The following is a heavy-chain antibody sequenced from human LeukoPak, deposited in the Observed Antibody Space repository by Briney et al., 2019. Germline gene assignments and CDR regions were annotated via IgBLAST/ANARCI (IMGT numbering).Heavy chain of an antibody. CDR2: ISGSGGST. Sequence: PGGSLRLSCAASGFTFSSYGMNWVRQAPGKGLEWVSGISGSGGSTNYADSVKGRFTISRDNSKNTLYLQMNSLKAEDTAVYYCAKDLYGGSYSSRYFDLWGRGTLVTVSS. D-gene: IGHD1-26*01. CDR1: GFTFSSYG. CDR3: AKDLYGGSYSSRYFDL. J-gene: IGHJ2*01. V-gene: IGHV3-23*01.